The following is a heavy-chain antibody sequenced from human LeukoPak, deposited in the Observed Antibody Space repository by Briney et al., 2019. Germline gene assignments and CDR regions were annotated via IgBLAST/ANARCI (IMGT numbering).Heavy chain of an antibody. CDR1: GYTFTNYY. CDR3: ARRSLVGEGAFDI. CDR2: INPRSGGT. D-gene: IGHD1-26*01. Sequence: ASVKVSCRASGYTFTNYYLHWMRQAPGQGLEWMGWINPRSGGTKNAQKFQGRVTMTRDTSISTAYMDVSSLTSDDTAVYYCARRSLVGEGAFDIWGQGTMVTVSS. V-gene: IGHV1-2*02. J-gene: IGHJ3*02.